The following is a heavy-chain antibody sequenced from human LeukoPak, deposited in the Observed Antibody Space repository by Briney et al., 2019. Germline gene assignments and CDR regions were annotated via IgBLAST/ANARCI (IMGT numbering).Heavy chain of an antibody. D-gene: IGHD4/OR15-4a*01. CDR1: GFTFSSYA. J-gene: IGHJ6*03. CDR2: ISGSGGST. CDR3: ARDRRLWNMDV. Sequence: GGSLRLSCAASGFTFSSYAMSWVRQAPGKGLEWVSAISGSGGSTYYADSVKGRYTISRDNAKNTLYLQMNSLRAEDTAVYYCARDRRLWNMDVWGTGTTVTISS. V-gene: IGHV3-23*01.